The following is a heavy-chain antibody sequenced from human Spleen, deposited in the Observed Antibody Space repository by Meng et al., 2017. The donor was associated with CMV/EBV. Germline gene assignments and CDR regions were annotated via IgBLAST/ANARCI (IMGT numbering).Heavy chain of an antibody. CDR3: ARDRNHFWSAFPRGPNWFDS. CDR2: IIPIFGTP. D-gene: IGHD3-3*02. V-gene: IGHV1-69*13. J-gene: IGHJ5*01. CDR1: GYTFRRYG. Sequence: SVKVSCKASGYTFRRYGVSWVRQAPGQGLEWMGGIIPIFGTPNYAQKFQGRVIITSDDSTSTAYMELSSLRFEDTAVYYCARDRNHFWSAFPRGPNWFDSWGQGSLVTVSS.